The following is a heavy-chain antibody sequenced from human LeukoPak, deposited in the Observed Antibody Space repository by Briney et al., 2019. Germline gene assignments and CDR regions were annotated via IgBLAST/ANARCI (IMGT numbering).Heavy chain of an antibody. CDR2: ISAYNGNT. Sequence: ASVKVSCKASGYTFTSYGISWVRQAPGQGLEWMGWISAYNGNTNYAQKLQGRVTMTTDTSTSTAYMELRSLRSDDTAVYYCARDQIVVVPAAIPRYGMDVWGQGTTVTVSS. D-gene: IGHD2-2*01. V-gene: IGHV1-18*01. J-gene: IGHJ6*02. CDR1: GYTFTSYG. CDR3: ARDQIVVVPAAIPRYGMDV.